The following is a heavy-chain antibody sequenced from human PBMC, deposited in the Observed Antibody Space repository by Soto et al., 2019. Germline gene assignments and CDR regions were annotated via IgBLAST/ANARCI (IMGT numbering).Heavy chain of an antibody. CDR1: GFTFSSYA. CDR3: ARGVWYYFDY. J-gene: IGHJ4*02. V-gene: IGHV3-30-3*01. Sequence: QVQLVESGGGVVQPRRSLRLSCAASGFTFSSYAMHWVRQAPGKGLEWVAVISYDGSNKYYADSVKGRFTISRDNSKNTLYLQMNSLRAEDTAVYYCARGVWYYFDYWGQGTLVTVSS. CDR2: ISYDGSNK. D-gene: IGHD6-19*01.